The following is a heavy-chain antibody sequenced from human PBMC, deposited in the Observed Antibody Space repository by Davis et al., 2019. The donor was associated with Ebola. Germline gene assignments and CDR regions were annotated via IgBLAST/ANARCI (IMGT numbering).Heavy chain of an antibody. CDR2: INAGNGNT. CDR3: ARWYYYDSSGYYYVGYFDY. D-gene: IGHD3-22*01. J-gene: IGHJ4*02. Sequence: AASVKVSCKASGYTFTSYAMHWVRQAPGQRLEGMGWINAGNGNTKYSQKFQGRVTITRDTSASTAYMELSSLRSEDTAVYYCARWYYYDSSGYYYVGYFDYWGQGTLVTVSS. V-gene: IGHV1-3*01. CDR1: GYTFTSYA.